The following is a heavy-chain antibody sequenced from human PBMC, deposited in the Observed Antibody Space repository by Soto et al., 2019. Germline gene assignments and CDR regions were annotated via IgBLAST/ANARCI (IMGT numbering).Heavy chain of an antibody. Sequence: QVQLVQSGAEVKKPGSSVKVSCKASGGTFSTSAISWVRQAPGQGLEWVGGIMPVFATPDYAQKFQGRVTIDADDSTTTAHLELTSRRTDATAVYCGAGDEDRQQCGGNYYILDVWGQGTAIIVSS. V-gene: IGHV1-69*12. J-gene: IGHJ6*02. CDR2: IMPVFATP. CDR3: AGDEDRQQCGGNYYILDV. D-gene: IGHD6-25*01. CDR1: GGTFSTSA.